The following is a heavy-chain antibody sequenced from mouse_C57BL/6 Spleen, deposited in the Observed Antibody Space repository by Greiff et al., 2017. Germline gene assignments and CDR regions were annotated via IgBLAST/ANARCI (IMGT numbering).Heavy chain of an antibody. CDR2: IWRGGST. CDR3: AKTLYSNSVGYAMDY. J-gene: IGHJ4*01. V-gene: IGHV2-5*01. D-gene: IGHD2-5*01. CDR1: GFSLTSYG. Sequence: QVQLKQSGPGLVQPSQSLSITCTVSGFSLTSYGVHWVRQSPGKGLEWLGVIWRGGSTDYNAAFMSRLSITKDNSKSQVFFKMNSLQADDTAIYYCAKTLYSNSVGYAMDYWGQGTSVTVSS.